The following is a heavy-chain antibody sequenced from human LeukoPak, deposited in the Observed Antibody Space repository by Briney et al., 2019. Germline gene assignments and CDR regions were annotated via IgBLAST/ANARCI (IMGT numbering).Heavy chain of an antibody. CDR2: INHSGSA. J-gene: IGHJ4*02. D-gene: IGHD3-10*01. CDR3: ATSKYFFYSGGSSVGFGY. Sequence: SETLSLTCAFYGGSFSDYFWSWIRQSPGKGLEWIGEINHSGSANYNPSLKSRVSISADTSRKQFSLKMTSVTATDTAVYYCATSKYFFYSGGSSVGFGYWGQGTLVTVSS. V-gene: IGHV4-34*01. CDR1: GGSFSDYF.